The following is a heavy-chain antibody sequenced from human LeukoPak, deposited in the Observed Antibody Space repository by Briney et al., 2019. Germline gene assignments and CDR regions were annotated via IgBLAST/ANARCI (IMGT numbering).Heavy chain of an antibody. Sequence: GGSLRLSCAASRFTFSSYSMNWVRHDPGKGLEWVSSISSSGNYIYYADSVKSRFTISRDNAKNSLYLQMNSLRAEDTAVYYCARDSIQQQLVLEDRGYPYYFEHWGQGTLVTVSS. CDR1: RFTFSSYS. CDR3: ARDSIQQQLVLEDRGYPYYFEH. D-gene: IGHD6-13*01. V-gene: IGHV3-21*01. J-gene: IGHJ4*02. CDR2: ISSSGNYI.